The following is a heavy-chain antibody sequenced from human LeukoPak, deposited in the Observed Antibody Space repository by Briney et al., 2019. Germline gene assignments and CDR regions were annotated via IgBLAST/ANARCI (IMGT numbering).Heavy chain of an antibody. CDR3: ASLRERSYYARGFDY. CDR1: GASISDYY. CDR2: IYTSGST. J-gene: IGHJ4*02. Sequence: SETLSLTCTVSGASISDYYWSWIRQPAGKGLEWIGRIYTSGSTNYNPSLKSRVTISVDTSKNQFSLKLSSVTAADTAVYYCASLRERSYYARGFDYWGQGTLVTVSS. D-gene: IGHD1-26*01. V-gene: IGHV4-4*07.